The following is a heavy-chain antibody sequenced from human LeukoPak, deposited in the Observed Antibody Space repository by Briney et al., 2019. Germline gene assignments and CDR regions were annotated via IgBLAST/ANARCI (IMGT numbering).Heavy chain of an antibody. J-gene: IGHJ4*02. D-gene: IGHD4-17*01. CDR2: ISSSSSYI. Sequence: GGSLRLSCVASGFTFSSYAMTWVRQAPGKGLEWVSSISSSSSYIYYADSVKGRFTISRDNAKNSLYLQMNGLRAEDTAVYYCARGTVTTYYFDYWGQGTLVTVSS. CDR3: ARGTVTTYYFDY. V-gene: IGHV3-21*01. CDR1: GFTFSSYA.